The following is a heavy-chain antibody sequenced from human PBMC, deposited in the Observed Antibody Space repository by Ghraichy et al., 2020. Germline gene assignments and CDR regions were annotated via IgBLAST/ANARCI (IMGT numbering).Heavy chain of an antibody. J-gene: IGHJ4*02. CDR1: GFTFSSYW. CDR3: ARDGDSGSYYQNIYYFDY. Sequence: GGSLRLSCAASGFTFSSYWMSWVRQAPGKGLEWVANIKQDGSEKYYVDSVKGRFTISRDNAKNSLYLQMNSLRAEDTAVYYCARDGDSGSYYQNIYYFDYWGQGTLVTVSS. CDR2: IKQDGSEK. D-gene: IGHD1-26*01. V-gene: IGHV3-7*01.